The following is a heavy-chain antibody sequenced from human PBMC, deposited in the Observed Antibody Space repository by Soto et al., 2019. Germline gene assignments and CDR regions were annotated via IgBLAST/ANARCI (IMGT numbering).Heavy chain of an antibody. CDR1: GGSISSYY. V-gene: IGHV4-59*08. D-gene: IGHD3-22*01. CDR2: IFYTGFT. J-gene: IGHJ6*03. CDR3: ARRCFGLFYYDSSGSPDFYYYNMDV. Sequence: SETLSLTCTVSGGSISSYYWSWIRQTPGKGLEWIGHIFYTGFTKYNSSLKSRVTISLDTSKTQFSLTLKSLTAADTAVYYCARRCFGLFYYDSSGSPDFYYYNMDVWGQGTTVTVSS.